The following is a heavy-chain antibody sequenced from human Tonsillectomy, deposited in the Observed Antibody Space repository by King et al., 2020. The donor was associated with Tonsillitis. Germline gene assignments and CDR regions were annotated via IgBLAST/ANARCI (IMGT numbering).Heavy chain of an antibody. J-gene: IGHJ3*02. Sequence: QLVQSVAEVKKPGESLKISCKGSGYTFTSYWIGWVRQMPGKGLEWMGIIYPGDSDTRYSPSFQGQVTVSADKSISTAYLQWSSLKASDTAMYYCARGYCSSTSCNDAFDIWGQGTMVSVSS. CDR3: ARGYCSSTSCNDAFDI. D-gene: IGHD2-2*01. CDR2: IYPGDSDT. CDR1: GYTFTSYW. V-gene: IGHV5-51*03.